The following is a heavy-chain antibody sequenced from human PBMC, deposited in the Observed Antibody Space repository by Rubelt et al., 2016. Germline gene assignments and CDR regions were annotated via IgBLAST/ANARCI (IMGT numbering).Heavy chain of an antibody. V-gene: IGHV1-18*01. CDR1: GYTFTSYG. J-gene: IGHJ4*02. D-gene: IGHD2-2*01. CDR2: ISAYNDNT. Sequence: QVQLVQSGAEVKKPGASVKVSCKASGYTFTSYGISWVRQAPGQGLEWMGWISAYNDNTNYAQKLQGRGTMTTDTSTSTAYMELSSMRSEDTAVYYCATGIVVVPAHVPSRDYWGQGTLVTVSS. CDR3: ATGIVVVPAHVPSRDY.